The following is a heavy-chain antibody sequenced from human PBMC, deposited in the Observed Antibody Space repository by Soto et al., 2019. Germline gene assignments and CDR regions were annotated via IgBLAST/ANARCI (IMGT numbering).Heavy chain of an antibody. CDR1: GFTFSSYA. CDR2: ISGSGGST. J-gene: IGHJ5*02. D-gene: IGHD2-15*01. V-gene: IGHV3-23*01. Sequence: EVQLLESGGGLVQPGGSLRLSCAASGFTFSSYAMSWVRQAPGKGLEWVSAISGSGGSTYYADSVKGRFTISRDNSKNTLNLQMSSLRAEDTAVYYCAKVGYCSGGSCTLRSYWFDPLGQGTLVTVSS. CDR3: AKVGYCSGGSCTLRSYWFDP.